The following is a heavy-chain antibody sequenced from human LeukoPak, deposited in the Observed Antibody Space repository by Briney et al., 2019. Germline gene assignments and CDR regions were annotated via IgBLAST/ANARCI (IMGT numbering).Heavy chain of an antibody. CDR2: IYYSGST. D-gene: IGHD2-2*01. J-gene: IGHJ4*02. CDR3: ARHAAVPAYFDY. CDR1: GGSISSSSYY. V-gene: IGHV4-39*01. Sequence: PSETLSLTCTVSGGSISSSSYYWGWIRQPPGKGLEWIGSIYYSGSTYYNPSLKSRVTISVDTSKNQFSLKLSSVTAADTAVYYCARHAAVPAYFDYWGQGTLVTVSP.